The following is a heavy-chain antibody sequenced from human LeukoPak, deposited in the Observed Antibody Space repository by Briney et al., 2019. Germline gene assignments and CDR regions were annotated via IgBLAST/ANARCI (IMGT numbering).Heavy chain of an antibody. V-gene: IGHV2-5*01. CDR1: GFSLNSPGVS. CDR3: GHRPKEIWGSYDN. Sequence: SGPTLVNPTQTLTLTCTFSGFSLNSPGVSVGWIRQPPRKALEWLALIYWNNDKRYSPSLRNRLSITKDTSKNQVVLTMTNMDPVDTATYYCGHRPKEIWGSYDNWGPGTLVTVSS. CDR2: IYWNNDK. D-gene: IGHD3-16*01. J-gene: IGHJ4*02.